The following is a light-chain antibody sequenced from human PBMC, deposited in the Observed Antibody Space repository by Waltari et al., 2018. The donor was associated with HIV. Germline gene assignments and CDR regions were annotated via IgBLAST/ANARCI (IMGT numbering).Light chain of an antibody. CDR1: QRIGSW. J-gene: IGKJ1*01. CDR2: KAS. Sequence: DIQMTQFPSRLSASTGDRVTITCRASQRIGSWLAWYQQKPGKAPKLLSYKASDLESGVPSRFSGRGSGTEFTLTISSLQPDDSATYYCQQYDTSSPTFGQGTKVEVK. CDR3: QQYDTSSPT. V-gene: IGKV1-5*03.